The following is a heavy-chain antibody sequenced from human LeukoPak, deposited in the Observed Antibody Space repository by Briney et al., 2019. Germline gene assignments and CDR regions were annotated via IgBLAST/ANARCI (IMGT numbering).Heavy chain of an antibody. D-gene: IGHD3-10*01. V-gene: IGHV3-7*01. J-gene: IGHJ6*02. CDR1: GFTFSSFW. Sequence: GGSLRLSCAASGFTFSSFWMSWVRQAPGKGLEWVANIKQDGSEKYYVDSVKGRFTISRDNAKKSLDLQMNSLRAEDTAVYYCARAEVWFGDTSPYYGMDVWGQGTTVTVSS. CDR2: IKQDGSEK. CDR3: ARAEVWFGDTSPYYGMDV.